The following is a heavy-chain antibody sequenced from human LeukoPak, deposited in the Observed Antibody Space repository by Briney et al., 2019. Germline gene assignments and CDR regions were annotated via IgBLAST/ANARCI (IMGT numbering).Heavy chain of an antibody. V-gene: IGHV4-4*07. CDR1: GGSISSYY. D-gene: IGHD6-19*01. CDR3: ARWYSSGWAFDY. CDR2: IYTSGST. Sequence: PSETLSLTCTVSGGSISSYYWSWIRQPAGKGLEWIGRIYTSGSTNYNPSLKSRVTISVDTSKNQFSLKLSSVIAADTAVYYCARWYSSGWAFDYWGQGTLVTVSS. J-gene: IGHJ4*02.